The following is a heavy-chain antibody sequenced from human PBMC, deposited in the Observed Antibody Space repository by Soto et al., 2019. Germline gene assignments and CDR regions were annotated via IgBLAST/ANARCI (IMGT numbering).Heavy chain of an antibody. CDR1: DGAIRSYS. D-gene: IGHD1-20*01. Sequence: SETLSLTYSVSDGAIRSYSWIWIRQSPVNGLEFIGYISYIFRTNYNPSLRSRLTISVYTSKIQISLKLISLTAAYSAVYFCARMVGNCNNHYYYGMDVWRQGTLVT. J-gene: IGHJ6*02. V-gene: IGHV4-59*08. CDR2: ISYIFRT. CDR3: ARMVGNCNNHYYYGMDV.